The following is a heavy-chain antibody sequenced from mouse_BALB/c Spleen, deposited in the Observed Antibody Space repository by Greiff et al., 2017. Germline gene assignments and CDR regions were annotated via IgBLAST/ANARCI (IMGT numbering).Heavy chain of an antibody. V-gene: IGHV14-3*02. J-gene: IGHJ4*01. CDR3: ARSRYYYGSSYYAMDY. CDR2: IDPANGNT. CDR1: GFNIEDTY. Sequence: VQLQQSGAELVKPGASVKLSCTASGFNIEDTYMHWVKQRPEQGLEWIGRIDPANGNTKYDPKFQGKATITADTSSNTAYLQLSSLTSEDTAVYYCARSRYYYGSSYYAMDYWGQGTSVTVSS. D-gene: IGHD1-1*01.